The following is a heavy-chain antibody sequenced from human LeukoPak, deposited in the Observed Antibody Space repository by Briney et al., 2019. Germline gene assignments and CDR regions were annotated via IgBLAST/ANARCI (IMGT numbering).Heavy chain of an antibody. CDR1: GGSISSYC. CDR3: ARVGYGYLIDY. V-gene: IGHV4-59*08. J-gene: IGHJ4*02. Sequence: NPSETLSLTCTVSGGSISSYCWSWIRQPPGKGLEWIGYIYYSGSTNYNPSLKSRVTISVDTSKNQFSLKLSSVTAADTAVYYCARVGYGYLIDYWGQGTLVTVSS. D-gene: IGHD5-18*01. CDR2: IYYSGST.